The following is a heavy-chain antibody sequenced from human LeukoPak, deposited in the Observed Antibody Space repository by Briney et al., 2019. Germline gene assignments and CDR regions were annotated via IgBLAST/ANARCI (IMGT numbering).Heavy chain of an antibody. CDR3: ARTGYSSGWYGDYFDY. V-gene: IGHV4-39*07. D-gene: IGHD6-19*01. CDR2: IYHSGST. CDR1: GGSISSSSYY. J-gene: IGHJ4*02. Sequence: SETLSLTCTVSGGSISSSSYYWGWIRQPPGKGLEWIGSIYHSGSTYYNPSLKSRVTISVDTSKNQFSLKLSSVTAADTAVYYCARTGYSSGWYGDYFDYWGQGTLVTVSS.